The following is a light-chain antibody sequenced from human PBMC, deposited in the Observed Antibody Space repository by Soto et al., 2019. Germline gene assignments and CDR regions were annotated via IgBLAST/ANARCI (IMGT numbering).Light chain of an antibody. CDR1: QSVSSN. J-gene: IGKJ3*01. CDR3: QQYKRWPFT. CDR2: GAS. Sequence: EIVMTQSPATLSVSPGERATLSCRASQSVSSNLAWYQQKPGQAPRLLIYGASTRATGIPTRFSGSGSGTEFTLTIRSLQSEDFAVYYCQQYKRWPFTFGPGTTVDIK. V-gene: IGKV3-15*01.